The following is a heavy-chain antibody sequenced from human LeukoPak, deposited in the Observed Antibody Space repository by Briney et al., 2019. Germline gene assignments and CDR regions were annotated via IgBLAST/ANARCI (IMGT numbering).Heavy chain of an antibody. V-gene: IGHV3-53*01. Sequence: PGGSPRLSCAASGVTVCSNYMSRVRHAPGEGLEWVSVFFSGGSTYFTDSVKVRFTISRDNSKTTLYLQMNRLNIQDTALYFCARDHYYGSGSYGLDPWGQGTLVTVSS. CDR3: ARDHYYGSGSYGLDP. D-gene: IGHD3-10*01. CDR1: GVTVCSNY. CDR2: FFSGGST. J-gene: IGHJ5*02.